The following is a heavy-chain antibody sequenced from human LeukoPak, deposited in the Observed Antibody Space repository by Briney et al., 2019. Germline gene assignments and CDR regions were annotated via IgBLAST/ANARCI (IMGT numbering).Heavy chain of an antibody. V-gene: IGHV3-23*01. D-gene: IGHD6-6*01. Sequence: PGGSLRLSCAASGFIVSSNYMSWVRQAPGKGLEWVSAISGSGGSTYYTDSVKGRFTISRDNSKNTLYLQMNSLRAEDTAVYYCARDRRPVNWFDPWGQGTLVTVSS. CDR1: GFIVSSNY. J-gene: IGHJ5*02. CDR3: ARDRRPVNWFDP. CDR2: ISGSGGST.